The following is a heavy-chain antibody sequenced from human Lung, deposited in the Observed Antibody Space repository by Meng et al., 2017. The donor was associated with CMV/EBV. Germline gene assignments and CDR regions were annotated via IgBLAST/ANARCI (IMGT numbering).Heavy chain of an antibody. CDR1: GGSISSGDYY. J-gene: IGHJ5*02. D-gene: IGHD1-20*01. Sequence: QVQLQESGPGLVKPSQXLSLTCTXSGGSISSGDYYWSWIRQPPGKGLEWIGYIYYSGSTYYKPSLKSRVTISVDTSKNQFSLKLSSVTAADTAVYYCARGGITGTVDWFDPWGQGTLVTVSS. V-gene: IGHV4-30-4*08. CDR2: IYYSGST. CDR3: ARGGITGTVDWFDP.